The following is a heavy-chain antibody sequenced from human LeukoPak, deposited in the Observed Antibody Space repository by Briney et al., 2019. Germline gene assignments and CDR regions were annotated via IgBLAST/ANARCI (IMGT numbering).Heavy chain of an antibody. CDR1: GFTVSSNY. J-gene: IGHJ4*02. V-gene: IGHV3-53*01. D-gene: IGHD5-24*01. CDR2: IYGGGNI. Sequence: GGSLRLSCAASGFTVSSNYMNWVRQAQGKGLEWVSVIYGGGNIYYADSVKGRFTISRDNSKNTLYLQMNSLRAEDTAVYYCARGAGYNYPHYFDYWGQGTLVTVSS. CDR3: ARGAGYNYPHYFDY.